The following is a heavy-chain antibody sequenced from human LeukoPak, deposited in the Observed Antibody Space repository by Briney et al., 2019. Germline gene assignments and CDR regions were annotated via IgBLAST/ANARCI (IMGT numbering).Heavy chain of an antibody. CDR3: TRGAGWLIDY. J-gene: IGHJ4*02. CDR1: GASISDYY. V-gene: IGHV4-59*01. Sequence: PSETLSLNCTVSGASISDYYRGWIPQPPGKGLEWIGYFYNSGSSTYNPSLKSRVTISVDTSKEQFSLEVNSVTAADTAVYYCTRGAGWLIDYWGQGILVTVSS. CDR2: FYNSGSS. D-gene: IGHD3-16*01.